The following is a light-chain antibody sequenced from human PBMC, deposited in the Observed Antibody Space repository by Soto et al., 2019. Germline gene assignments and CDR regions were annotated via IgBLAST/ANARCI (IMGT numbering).Light chain of an antibody. V-gene: IGLV1-44*01. J-gene: IGLJ1*01. CDR2: SNN. CDR3: AAWDDSLNGFYV. Sequence: SVLTQPPSASGTPGQRVTSSCSGSSSNIGSNTVNWYQQLPGTAPKLLIYSNNQRPSGVPDRFSGSKSGTSASLAISGLQSEDEADYYCAAWDDSLNGFYVFGTGTKVTVL. CDR1: SSNIGSNT.